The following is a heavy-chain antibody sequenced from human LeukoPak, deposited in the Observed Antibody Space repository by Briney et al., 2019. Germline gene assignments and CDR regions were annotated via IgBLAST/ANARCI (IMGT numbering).Heavy chain of an antibody. J-gene: IGHJ3*02. D-gene: IGHD7-27*01. V-gene: IGHV4-59*01. CDR2: IYYSGST. Sequence: SETLSLTCTVSGGSISNYYWSWIRQPPGKGLEWIGYIYYSGSTNYNPSLKSRVTISVDTSKNQFSLNLSSVTAADTAVYYCARDGQLGISAFDIWGQGTMVTVSS. CDR3: ARDGQLGISAFDI. CDR1: GGSISNYY.